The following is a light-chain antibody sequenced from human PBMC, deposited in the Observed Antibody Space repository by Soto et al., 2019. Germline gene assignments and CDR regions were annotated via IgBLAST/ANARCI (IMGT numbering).Light chain of an antibody. J-gene: IGKJ2*01. CDR1: QSVSSSY. Sequence: EIVLTQSPGTLSLSPGERATLSCRASQSVSSSYLSWYQQKPGQAPRLLIYGGSSRATGIPDRFSGSGSGTDFTLTISRLEPEDFAVYYCQQYGSLPRTFAQGTKLEIK. V-gene: IGKV3-20*01. CDR2: GGS. CDR3: QQYGSLPRT.